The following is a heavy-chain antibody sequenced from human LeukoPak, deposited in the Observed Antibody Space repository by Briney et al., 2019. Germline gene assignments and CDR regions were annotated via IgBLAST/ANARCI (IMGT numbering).Heavy chain of an antibody. CDR1: GYTFTNYG. V-gene: IGHV1-18*04. D-gene: IGHD6-13*01. Sequence: ASVTVSFKGAGYTFTNYGISWVRQAQGQGMEGMGWISAYNGNTNFSQKLQGRVSLTTDTATSTAYMQLRSLRSDDTAVYYCARGFIAPAGPLSAVDYWGQGTLVTVSS. CDR3: ARGFIAPAGPLSAVDY. J-gene: IGHJ4*02. CDR2: ISAYNGNT.